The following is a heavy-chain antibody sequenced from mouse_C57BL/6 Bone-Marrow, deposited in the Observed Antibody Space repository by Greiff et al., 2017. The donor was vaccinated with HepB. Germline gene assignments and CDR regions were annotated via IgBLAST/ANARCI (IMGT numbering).Heavy chain of an antibody. CDR1: GFTFTDYY. V-gene: IGHV1-36*01. CDR2: VYPYNGGT. Sequence: VHVKQSGPVLVKPGPSVKISCKASGFTFTDYYMHWVKQSHGKSLEWIGLVYPYNGGTSYNQKFKGKATLTVDTSSSTAYMELNSLTSEDSAVYYCARRDDYDGGYFDYWGQGTTLTVSS. J-gene: IGHJ2*01. D-gene: IGHD2-4*01. CDR3: ARRDDYDGGYFDY.